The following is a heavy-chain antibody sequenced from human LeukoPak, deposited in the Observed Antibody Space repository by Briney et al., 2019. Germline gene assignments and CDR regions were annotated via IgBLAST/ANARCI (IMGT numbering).Heavy chain of an antibody. CDR1: GFTFSSYN. CDR2: ISSTSNTI. J-gene: IGHJ4*02. V-gene: IGHV3-48*01. Sequence: PWGSLRLSCAASGFTFSSYNMNWVRQAPGKGREWVSFISSTSNTIYYADSVKGRFTSSRDNAKNSLYLQMDSPRAEDTAAYYCAREEGFDYWGQGTLVTVSS. CDR3: AREEGFDY.